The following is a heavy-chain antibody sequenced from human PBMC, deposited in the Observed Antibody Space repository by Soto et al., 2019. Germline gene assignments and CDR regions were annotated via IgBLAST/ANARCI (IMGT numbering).Heavy chain of an antibody. V-gene: IGHV3-15*07. CDR3: TTDPGGVSYYYYGMDV. D-gene: IGHD6-13*01. CDR2: IKSKTDGGTT. CDR1: GFTFSNAW. J-gene: IGHJ6*02. Sequence: EVPLVESGGGLVKPGGSLRLSCAASGFTFSNAWMNWVRQAPGKGLEWVGRIKSKTDGGTTDYAAPVKGRFTISRDDSKNTLYLQMNSLKTEDKAVYYCTTDPGGVSYYYYGMDVWGQGTTVTVSS.